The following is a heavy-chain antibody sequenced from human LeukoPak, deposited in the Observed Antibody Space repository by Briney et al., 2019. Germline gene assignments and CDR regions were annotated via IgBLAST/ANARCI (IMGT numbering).Heavy chain of an antibody. CDR2: ISGSGGST. Sequence: GGSLRLSCAASGFTFSNYGMNWVRQAPGKGLECVSVISGSGGSTYYADSVKGRFTISRDNSKNTLYLQMNSLRAEDTAVYYCTWHNTVRGPPYSWGQGTLVTVSS. V-gene: IGHV3-23*01. J-gene: IGHJ5*01. D-gene: IGHD3-10*01. CDR3: TWHNTVRGPPYS. CDR1: GFTFSNYG.